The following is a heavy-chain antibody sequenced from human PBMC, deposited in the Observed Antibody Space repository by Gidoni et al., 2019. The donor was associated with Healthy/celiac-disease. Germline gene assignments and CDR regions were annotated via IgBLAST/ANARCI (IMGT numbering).Heavy chain of an antibody. D-gene: IGHD3-16*01. V-gene: IGHV3-30*04. J-gene: IGHJ3*02. CDR2: ISYDGSNK. Sequence: HWVRQAPGKGLEWVAVISYDGSNKYYADSVKGRFTISRDNSKNTLYLQMNSLRAEDTAVYYCAREGRNIITTTAVHDAFDIWGQGTMVTVSS. CDR3: AREGRNIITTTAVHDAFDI.